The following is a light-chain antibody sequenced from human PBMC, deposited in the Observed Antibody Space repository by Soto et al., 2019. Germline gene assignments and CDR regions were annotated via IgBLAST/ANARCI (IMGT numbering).Light chain of an antibody. J-gene: IGKJ5*01. Sequence: DIPMTQSPSTLSASIGDRVTITCRASQSISSWLAWYQQKPGKAPKLLIYKASTLESGVPSRFSGSGSGTEFTLTISSLQPDDSATYYCQQYISYPITFGQGTRLEIK. CDR2: KAS. V-gene: IGKV1-5*03. CDR1: QSISSW. CDR3: QQYISYPIT.